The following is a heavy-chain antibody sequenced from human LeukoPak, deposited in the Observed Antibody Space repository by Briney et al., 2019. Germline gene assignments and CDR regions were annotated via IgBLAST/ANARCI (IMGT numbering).Heavy chain of an antibody. D-gene: IGHD3-22*01. J-gene: IGHJ5*02. CDR1: GYTFTSYG. V-gene: IGHV1-18*01. CDR2: ISAYNGNT. CDR3: ARGFPDYDSSGYYLDRFDP. Sequence: ASVNVSCKASGYTFTSYGISWVRQAPGQGLEWMGWISAYNGNTNYAQKLQGRVTMTTDTSTSTAYMELRSLRSDDTAVYYCARGFPDYDSSGYYLDRFDPWGQGTLVTVSS.